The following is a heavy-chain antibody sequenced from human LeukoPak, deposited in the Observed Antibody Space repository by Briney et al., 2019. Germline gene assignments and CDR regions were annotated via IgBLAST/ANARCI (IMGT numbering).Heavy chain of an antibody. V-gene: IGHV1-46*02. CDR3: ARDSGSFHYDMDV. CDR1: GYSFNSHH. J-gene: IGHJ6*02. D-gene: IGHD3-10*01. CDR2: NFSHDGST. Sequence: ASVKASCKPSGYSFNSHHVHWVRQAPGQGLEWMGINFSHDGSTSNTQKFQGRVTMTRDTSTSTVYMELSSLRSEDTAVYYCARDSGSFHYDMDVWGQGTTVIVSS.